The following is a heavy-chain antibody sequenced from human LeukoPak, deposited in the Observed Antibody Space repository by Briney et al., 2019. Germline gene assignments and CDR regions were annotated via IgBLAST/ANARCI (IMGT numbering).Heavy chain of an antibody. Sequence: SETLSLTCTVSGGSISSYYWSWIRQPPGKGLEWIGYIYYSGSTNYNPSLKSRVTISVDTSKNQFSLKLSSVTAADTAVYYCARVTGGSGYYFDYWGQGTLVTVSS. CDR1: GGSISSYY. J-gene: IGHJ4*02. D-gene: IGHD3-3*01. V-gene: IGHV4-59*01. CDR2: IYYSGST. CDR3: ARVTGGSGYYFDY.